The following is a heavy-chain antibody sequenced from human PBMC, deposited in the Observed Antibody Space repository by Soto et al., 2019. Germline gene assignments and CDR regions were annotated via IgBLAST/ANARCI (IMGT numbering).Heavy chain of an antibody. J-gene: IGHJ6*03. D-gene: IGHD3-10*01. CDR2: ISSSSSTI. CDR3: ASVGFGELLWGDYYYYMDV. Sequence: GGSLRLSCAASGFTFSSYSMNWVRQAPGKGLEWVSYISSSSSTIYYADSVKGRFTISRDNAKNSVYLQMNSLRAEDTAVYYCASVGFGELLWGDYYYYMDVWGKGTTVTVSS. CDR1: GFTFSSYS. V-gene: IGHV3-48*01.